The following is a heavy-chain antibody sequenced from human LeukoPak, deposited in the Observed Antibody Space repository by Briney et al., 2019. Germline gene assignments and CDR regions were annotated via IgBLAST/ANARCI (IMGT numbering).Heavy chain of an antibody. J-gene: IGHJ6*02. Sequence: GGSLRLSCAASGFTVSSNYMSWVRQAPGKGLEWVSVIYSGGSTYYADSVKGRFTISRDNSKNTLYLQMNSLRDEDTAVYYCASLFRDCSGGSCYFHNYYYGMDVWGQGTTVTVSS. V-gene: IGHV3-53*01. D-gene: IGHD2-15*01. CDR1: GFTVSSNY. CDR2: IYSGGST. CDR3: ASLFRDCSGGSCYFHNYYYGMDV.